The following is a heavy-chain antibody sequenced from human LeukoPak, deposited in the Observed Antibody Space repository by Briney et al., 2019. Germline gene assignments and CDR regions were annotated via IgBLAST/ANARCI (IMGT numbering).Heavy chain of an antibody. J-gene: IGHJ4*02. CDR2: IYYSGST. Sequence: SETLSLTCTVSGGSISSSSYYWGWIRQPPGKGLEWIGSIYYSGSTYYNPSLKSRVTISVDTSKNQFSLKLSSVTAADTAVYYCARQYYYGSGSYSTYIDYWGQGTLVTVSS. D-gene: IGHD3-10*01. CDR1: GGSISSSSYY. CDR3: ARQYYYGSGSYSTYIDY. V-gene: IGHV4-39*01.